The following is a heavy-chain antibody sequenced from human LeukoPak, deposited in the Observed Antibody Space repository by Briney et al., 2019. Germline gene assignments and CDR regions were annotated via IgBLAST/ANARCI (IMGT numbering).Heavy chain of an antibody. CDR3: ARSSSRPYWDIAVAGTSLDY. V-gene: IGHV1-46*01. J-gene: IGHJ4*02. D-gene: IGHD6-19*01. CDR1: GYTFTSYY. CDR2: INPSGGST. Sequence: ASVKVSCKASGYTFTSYYMHWVRQAPGQGLEWMGIINPSGGSTSYAQKFQGRVTMTRDTSTSTVYMELSSLRSEDTAVYYCARSSSRPYWDIAVAGTSLDYWGQGTLVTVSS.